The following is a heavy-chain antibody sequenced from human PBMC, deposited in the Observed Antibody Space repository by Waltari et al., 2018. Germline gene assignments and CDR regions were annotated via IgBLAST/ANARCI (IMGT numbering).Heavy chain of an antibody. CDR2: IRYDGSNK. J-gene: IGHJ4*02. D-gene: IGHD3-10*01. Sequence: QVQLVESGGGVVQPGGSLRLSCPASGFTFSSYGLHWVRQAPGKGLEWVAFIRYDGSNKYYADSVKGRFTISRDNSKNTLYLQMNSLRAEDTAVYYCANPMVQGAHLFDYWGQGTLVTVSS. V-gene: IGHV3-30*02. CDR1: GFTFSSYG. CDR3: ANPMVQGAHLFDY.